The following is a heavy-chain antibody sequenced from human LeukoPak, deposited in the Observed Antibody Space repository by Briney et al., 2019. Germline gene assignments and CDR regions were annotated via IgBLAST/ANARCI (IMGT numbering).Heavy chain of an antibody. Sequence: SGGSLRLSCAASGFTVSTNYMNWVRQAPGKGLEWVSILYSGSDTYYADSMKGRFTISRDSSKNILFLQMNNLRAEDTAVYYCARVGDHFHWYLDLWGRGTLVTVSS. D-gene: IGHD3-10*01. J-gene: IGHJ2*01. CDR1: GFTVSTNY. V-gene: IGHV3-53*01. CDR2: LYSGSDT. CDR3: ARVGDHFHWYLDL.